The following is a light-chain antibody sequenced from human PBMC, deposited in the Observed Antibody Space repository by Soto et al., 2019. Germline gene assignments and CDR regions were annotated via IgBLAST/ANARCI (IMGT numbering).Light chain of an antibody. CDR1: SSDVGGYNY. Sequence: QSALTQPPSASGSPGQSVTISCTGTSSDVGGYNYVSWYQQHPGKAPKVLIYDVTQRPSGVPDRFSGSKSGNTASLTVSGLQAEDEADYYCNSYGGSNNLIFGGGTKLTVL. CDR2: DVT. J-gene: IGLJ2*01. V-gene: IGLV2-8*01. CDR3: NSYGGSNNLI.